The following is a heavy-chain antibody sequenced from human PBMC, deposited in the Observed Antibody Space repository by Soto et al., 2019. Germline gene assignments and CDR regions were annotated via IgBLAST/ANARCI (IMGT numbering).Heavy chain of an antibody. D-gene: IGHD4-17*01. V-gene: IGHV4-59*01. J-gene: IGHJ4*02. CDR3: ARAPDGDYFDY. Sequence: SETLSLTCTVSGGSISSYYWSWIRQPPGKGLEWIGYIYYSGSTNYNPSLKSRVTISVDTSKNQFSLKLSSVTAADTAVYYCARAPDGDYFDYWGQGTLVTVSS. CDR1: GGSISSYY. CDR2: IYYSGST.